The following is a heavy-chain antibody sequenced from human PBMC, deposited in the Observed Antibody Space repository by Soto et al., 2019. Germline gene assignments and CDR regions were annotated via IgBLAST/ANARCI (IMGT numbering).Heavy chain of an antibody. D-gene: IGHD6-6*01. CDR1: GFTFSSYG. CDR2: IWYDGSNK. Sequence: GGSLRLSCAASGFTFSSYGMHWVRQAPGKGLEWVAVIWYDGSNKYYADSVKGRFTISRDNSKNTLYLQMNSLRAEDTAVYYCARVGAGAQKTSIAARPLDYWGQGTLVTVSS. CDR3: ARVGAGAQKTSIAARPLDY. J-gene: IGHJ4*02. V-gene: IGHV3-33*01.